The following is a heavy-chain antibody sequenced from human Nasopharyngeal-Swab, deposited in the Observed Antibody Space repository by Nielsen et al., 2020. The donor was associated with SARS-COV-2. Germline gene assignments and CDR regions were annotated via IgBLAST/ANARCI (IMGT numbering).Heavy chain of an antibody. Sequence: WIRQPPGKALEWLAHIFSNDEKSYSTSLKSRITISKDTSKSQVVLTMTNMDPVDTATYYCARTWAVAGGFDPWGQGTLVTVSS. CDR2: IFSNDEK. V-gene: IGHV2-26*01. J-gene: IGHJ5*02. D-gene: IGHD6-19*01. CDR3: ARTWAVAGGFDP.